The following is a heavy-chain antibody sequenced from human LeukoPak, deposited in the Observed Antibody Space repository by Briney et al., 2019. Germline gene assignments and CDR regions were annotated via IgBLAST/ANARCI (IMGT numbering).Heavy chain of an antibody. Sequence: GGSLRLSCAASGFTFSSYAMSWVRQAPGKVLEWVSYISSSGSTIYYADSVKGRFTISRDNAKNSLYLQMNSLRAEDTAVYYCARFHVFHCNDYWGQGTLVTVSS. V-gene: IGHV3-48*04. CDR2: ISSSGSTI. D-gene: IGHD3-16*01. CDR3: ARFHVFHCNDY. CDR1: GFTFSSYA. J-gene: IGHJ4*02.